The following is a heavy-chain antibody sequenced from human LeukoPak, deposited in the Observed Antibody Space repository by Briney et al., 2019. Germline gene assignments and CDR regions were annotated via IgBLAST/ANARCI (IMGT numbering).Heavy chain of an antibody. CDR2: ISWNSGSI. Sequence: PGGSLRLSCAASGFTFDDYAMHWVRHAPGKGLEWVSGISWNSGSIDYADSVKGRFTISRDNAKNSLYLQMNSLRAEDMVLYYCAKSSFQWLDNYFDYWGQGTLVSVSS. CDR1: GFTFDDYA. J-gene: IGHJ4*02. D-gene: IGHD5-12*01. CDR3: AKSSFQWLDNYFDY. V-gene: IGHV3-9*03.